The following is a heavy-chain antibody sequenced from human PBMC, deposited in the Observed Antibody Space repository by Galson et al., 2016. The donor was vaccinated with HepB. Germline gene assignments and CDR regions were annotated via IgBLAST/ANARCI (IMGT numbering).Heavy chain of an antibody. CDR3: ARDGGAPNYSSSPYYYGMDV. CDR2: FNPNSGVT. J-gene: IGHJ6*04. CDR1: GYIFTGYY. V-gene: IGHV1-2*02. Sequence: SVKVSCKASGYIFTGYYMHWVRQAPGQGLQWMGWFNPNSGVTYYAQKFQGRVTMTRDTSISTAYMELSRLTSDDTAVYYCARDGGAPNYSSSPYYYGMDVWGKGTTVTVSS. D-gene: IGHD6-6*01.